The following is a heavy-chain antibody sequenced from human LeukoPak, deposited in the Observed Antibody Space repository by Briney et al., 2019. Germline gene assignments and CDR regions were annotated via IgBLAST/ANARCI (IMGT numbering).Heavy chain of an antibody. CDR3: ASYYHGSGSYYTFDY. CDR1: GFTFSTYA. J-gene: IGHJ4*02. V-gene: IGHV3-23*01. Sequence: GGSLRLSCAASGFTFSTYAMTWVRQAPAKGLEWLSTMSSGGGSTYYADSAKGRFTISRDNSKNTLHLQMNSLRAEDTAVYYCASYYHGSGSYYTFDYWGQGTLVTVSS. CDR2: MSSGGGST. D-gene: IGHD3-10*01.